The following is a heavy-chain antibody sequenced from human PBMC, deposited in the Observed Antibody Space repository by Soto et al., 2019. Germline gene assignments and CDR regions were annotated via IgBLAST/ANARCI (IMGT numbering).Heavy chain of an antibody. V-gene: IGHV1-18*01. J-gene: IGHJ6*03. CDR2: ISAYNGNT. D-gene: IGHD2-2*01. CDR1: GYTFTSYG. CDR3: ASLPRDIVVVPAAMLDYYYYYMDV. Sequence: QVQLVQSGAEVKKPGASVKVSCKASGYTFTSYGISWVRQAPGQGLEWMGWISAYNGNTNYAQKLQGRVTMTTDTSTSTAYMELRSLRSDDTAVYYCASLPRDIVVVPAAMLDYYYYYMDVWGKGTTVTVSS.